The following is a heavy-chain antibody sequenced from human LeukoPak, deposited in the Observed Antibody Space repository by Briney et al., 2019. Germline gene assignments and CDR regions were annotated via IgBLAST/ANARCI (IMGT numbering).Heavy chain of an antibody. J-gene: IGHJ2*01. CDR3: ARGDYYDSSPYWYFDL. D-gene: IGHD3-22*01. CDR2: FDPEDGET. Sequence: ASVKVSCKVSGYTLTELSMHWVRQAPGKGLEWMGGFDPEDGETIYAQKFQGRVTMTEDTSTDTAYMELSSLRSEDTAVYYCARGDYYDSSPYWYFDLWGRGTLVTVSS. CDR1: GYTLTELS. V-gene: IGHV1-24*01.